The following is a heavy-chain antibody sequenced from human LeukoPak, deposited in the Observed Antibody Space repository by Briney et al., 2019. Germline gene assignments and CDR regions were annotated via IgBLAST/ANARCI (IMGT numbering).Heavy chain of an antibody. CDR1: GFTFSSYA. V-gene: IGHV3-30-3*01. D-gene: IGHD3-10*02. CDR2: TSYDGSNK. J-gene: IGHJ4*02. Sequence: GGSLRLSCAASGFTFSSYAMHWVRQAPGKGLEWVAVTSYDGSNKYYADSVKGRFTISRDNSKNTLYVQMNSLRAEDTAVYYCARERTYLCLDYWGQGTLVTVSS. CDR3: ARERTYLCLDY.